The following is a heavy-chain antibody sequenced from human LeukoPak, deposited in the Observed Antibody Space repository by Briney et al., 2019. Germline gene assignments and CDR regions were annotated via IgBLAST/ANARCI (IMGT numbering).Heavy chain of an antibody. CDR1: GYTFTSYA. Sequence: ASVKVSCKASGYTFTSYAMHWVRQAPGQRLEWMGWINAGNGNTKYSQKFQGRVTITRDTSASTAYMELSSLRSEDTAVYYCARAVVVVAATQYYFDYWGQGTLVTVSS. J-gene: IGHJ4*02. V-gene: IGHV1-3*01. D-gene: IGHD2-15*01. CDR3: ARAVVVVAATQYYFDY. CDR2: INAGNGNT.